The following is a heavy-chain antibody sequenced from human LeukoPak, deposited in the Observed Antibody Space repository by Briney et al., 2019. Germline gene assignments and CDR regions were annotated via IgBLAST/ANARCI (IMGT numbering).Heavy chain of an antibody. Sequence: AAVNVSCKASVCTFTDYYMHWLGQAPRQGLEGMGWINPNSGGTNYPQKLQGRVTMNRDTSITTAYMELSRLRSDDRAVYYCASQYDFWSGVTTTPSRWGQGTLVPVSS. J-gene: IGHJ4*02. V-gene: IGHV1-2*02. CDR2: INPNSGGT. CDR1: VCTFTDYY. CDR3: ASQYDFWSGVTTTPSR. D-gene: IGHD3-3*01.